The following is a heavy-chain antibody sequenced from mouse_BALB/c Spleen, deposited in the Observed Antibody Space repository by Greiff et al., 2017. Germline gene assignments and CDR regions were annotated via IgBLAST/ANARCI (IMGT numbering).Heavy chain of an antibody. CDR1: GYTFTSYW. CDR2: INPSTGYT. CDR3: ARWDYFDY. Sequence: VQRVESGAELAKPGASVKMSCKASGYTFTSYWMHWVKQRPGQGLEWIGYINPSTGYTEYNQKFKDKATLTADKSSSTAYMQLSSLTSEDSAVYYCARWDYFDYWGQGTTLTVSS. V-gene: IGHV1-7*01. J-gene: IGHJ2*01.